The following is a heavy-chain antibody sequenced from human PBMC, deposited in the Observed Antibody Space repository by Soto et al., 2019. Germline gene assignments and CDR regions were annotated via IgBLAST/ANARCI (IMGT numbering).Heavy chain of an antibody. V-gene: IGHV3-23*01. CDR2: LRGGGDRT. Sequence: EVQLLESGGDLVQPGGSLRLSCAASGFTFSRYAMSWVRQAPGKGLEWVSGLRGGGDRTHYADSVKGRFTISRDNYKNTRYLQMSSLRAEDTAVYYCAKDIVLYVDTDALDVWGQGTTVTVSP. D-gene: IGHD5-18*01. CDR1: GFTFSRYA. CDR3: AKDIVLYVDTDALDV. J-gene: IGHJ6*01.